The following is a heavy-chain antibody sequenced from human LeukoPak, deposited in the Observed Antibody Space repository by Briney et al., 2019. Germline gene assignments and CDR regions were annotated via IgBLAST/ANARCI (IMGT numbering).Heavy chain of an antibody. Sequence: NPSETLSLTCTVSGGPVSSSSYYWGWVRQSPEKGLECIGTIYYAGDTYYNPSIASQLTLSLDTSKTHFSLKLRSVTVARPCVHYCATWDSGRYSQIDNWGQGTLVTVSS. D-gene: IGHD1-26*01. V-gene: IGHV4-39*01. CDR3: ATWDSGRYSQIDN. J-gene: IGHJ4*02. CDR1: GGPVSSSSYY. CDR2: IYYAGDT.